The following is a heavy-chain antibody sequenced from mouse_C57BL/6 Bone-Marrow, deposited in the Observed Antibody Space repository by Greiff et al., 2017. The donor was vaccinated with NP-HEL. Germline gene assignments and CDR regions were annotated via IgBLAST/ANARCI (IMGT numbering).Heavy chain of an antibody. CDR3: ARHVGGYDVGGYAMDY. CDR1: GFTFSDYY. CDR2: ISNGGGSP. Sequence: EVKLVESGGGLVQPGGSLKLSCAASGFTFSDYYMYWVRQTPEKRLEWVAYISNGGGSPYYPDTVKGRFTISRDNAKNTLYLQMSRLKSEDTAMYYCARHVGGYDVGGYAMDYWGQGTSVTVSS. D-gene: IGHD2-2*01. J-gene: IGHJ4*01. V-gene: IGHV5-12*01.